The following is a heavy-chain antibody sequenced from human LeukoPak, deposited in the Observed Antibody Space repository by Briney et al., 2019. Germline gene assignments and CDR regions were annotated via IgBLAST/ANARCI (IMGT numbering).Heavy chain of an antibody. CDR1: GYTFTSYD. CDR2: MNPNSGNT. D-gene: IGHD3-3*01. Sequence: ASVKVSCKASGYTFTSYDINWVRQATGQGLEWMGWMNPNSGNTGYAQKFQGRVTMTRNTSISTAYMELSSLRSEDTAAYYCASSMIFGVVIMGYYYYGMDVWGQGTTVTVSS. J-gene: IGHJ6*02. V-gene: IGHV1-8*01. CDR3: ASSMIFGVVIMGYYYYGMDV.